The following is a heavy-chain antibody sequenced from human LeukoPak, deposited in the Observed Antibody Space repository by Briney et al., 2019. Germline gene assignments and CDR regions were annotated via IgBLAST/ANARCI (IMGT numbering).Heavy chain of an antibody. CDR3: ARVLIAAASTYYFDY. J-gene: IGHJ4*02. V-gene: IGHV4-30-4*08. CDR2: IYYSGST. CDR1: GGSISSGDYY. Sequence: SETLSLTCTVSGGSISSGDYYWSWIRQPPGKGLEWIVYIYYSGSTYYNPSPKSRVTISVDTSKNQFSLKLSSVTAADTAVYYCARVLIAAASTYYFDYWGQGTLVTVSS. D-gene: IGHD6-13*01.